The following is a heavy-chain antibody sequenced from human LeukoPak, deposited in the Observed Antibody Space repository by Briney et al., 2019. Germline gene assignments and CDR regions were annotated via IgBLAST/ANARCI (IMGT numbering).Heavy chain of an antibody. CDR1: GFTFSNYA. Sequence: GASLRLSCAASGFTFSNYAMSWVRQAPGKGLEWVSAISGSGGSTYYADSVKGRFTISRDNSKKTLYLQMNSLRAEDTAVYYCAKVPGGDYPMSWFDPWGQGTLVTVSS. V-gene: IGHV3-23*01. CDR3: AKVPGGDYPMSWFDP. CDR2: ISGSGGST. D-gene: IGHD4-17*01. J-gene: IGHJ5*02.